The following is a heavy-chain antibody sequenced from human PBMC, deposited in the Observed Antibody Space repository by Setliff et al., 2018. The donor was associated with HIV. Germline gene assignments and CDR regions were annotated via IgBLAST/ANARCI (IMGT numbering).Heavy chain of an antibody. CDR2: ISGSDDTT. CDR1: GFIVSNYA. V-gene: IGHV3-23*01. Sequence: GGSLRLSCAASGFIVSNYAMTWVRQAPGKGLEWVSAISGSDDTTYYADSVKGRFTISRDNSKNMLSLQMNSLRAEDTAFYYCVRRLRYFDPSFDIWGQGTLVTVSS. J-gene: IGHJ3*02. CDR3: VRRLRYFDPSFDI. D-gene: IGHD3-9*01.